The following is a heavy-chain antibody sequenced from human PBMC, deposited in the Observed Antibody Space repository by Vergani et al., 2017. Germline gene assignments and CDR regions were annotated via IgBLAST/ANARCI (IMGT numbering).Heavy chain of an antibody. Sequence: QVQLVQSGAEVKKPGASVKVSCKASGYTCTGYYMHWVRQAPGQGLEWMGWINPNSGGTIYAQKFQGRVTMTRDTSISTAYMELSRLRSDDTAVYYCARDRRYCSGGSCYSFDYWGQGTLVTVSS. V-gene: IGHV1-2*02. D-gene: IGHD2-15*01. CDR2: INPNSGGT. J-gene: IGHJ4*02. CDR3: ARDRRYCSGGSCYSFDY. CDR1: GYTCTGYY.